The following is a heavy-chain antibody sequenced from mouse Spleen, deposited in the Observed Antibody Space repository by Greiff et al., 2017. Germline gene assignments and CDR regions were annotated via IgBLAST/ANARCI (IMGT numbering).Heavy chain of an antibody. V-gene: IGHV1-50*01. D-gene: IGHD4-1*01. CDR3: ARLGLTGTSGGY. CDR2: IDPSDSYT. Sequence: QVQLQQPGAELVKPGASVKLSCKASGYTFTSYWMQWVKQRPGQGLEWIGEIDPSDSYTNYNQKFTGKATLTVDTSSSTAYMQLSSLTSEDSAVYYCARLGLTGTSGGYWGQGTTLTGSS. J-gene: IGHJ2*01. CDR1: GYTFTSYW.